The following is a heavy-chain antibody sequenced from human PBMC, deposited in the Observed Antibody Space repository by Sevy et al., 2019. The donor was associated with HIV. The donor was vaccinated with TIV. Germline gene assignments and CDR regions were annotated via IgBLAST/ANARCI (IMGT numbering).Heavy chain of an antibody. J-gene: IGHJ4*02. D-gene: IGHD4-17*01. V-gene: IGHV4-39*02. Sequence: SETLSLTCTVSGGFVSRSTYYWGWIRQPPGKGLEWIGSIYYSGSTYYNPSLKSRVTISVDTSRTQFSLKLSSVTAADTAVYSCARDSSMTTVNMNYWGQGTLVTVSS. CDR1: GGFVSRSTYY. CDR2: IYYSGST. CDR3: ARDSSMTTVNMNY.